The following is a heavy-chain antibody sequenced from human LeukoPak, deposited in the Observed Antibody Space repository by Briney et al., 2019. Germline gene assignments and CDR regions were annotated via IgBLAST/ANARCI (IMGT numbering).Heavy chain of an antibody. J-gene: IGHJ6*02. CDR1: GFTFDGYA. D-gene: IGHD2/OR15-2a*01. V-gene: IGHV3-43*02. CDR3: ATWAFYHGMDV. Sequence: PGGSPRLSCVASGFTFDGYAMHWVRQAPGKGLEWVSLINADGSRTYYADSVNGRFTISRDNSKNSLYLQMNSLRTEDSALYYCATWAFYHGMDVWAQGTTVIVSS. CDR2: INADGSRT.